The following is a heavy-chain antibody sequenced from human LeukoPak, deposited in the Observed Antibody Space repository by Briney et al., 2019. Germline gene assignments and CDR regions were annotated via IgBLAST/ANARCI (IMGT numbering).Heavy chain of an antibody. CDR1: GGSFSGYY. J-gene: IGHJ4*02. CDR2: INHSGST. CDR3: ARDTGPTMVRGVRVRYFDY. V-gene: IGHV4-34*01. D-gene: IGHD3-10*01. Sequence: PSETLSLTCAVYGGSFSGYYWSWIRQPPGKGLEWIGEINHSGSTNYNPSLKSRVTISVDTSKNQFSLKLSSVTAADTAAYYCARDTGPTMVRGVRVRYFDYWGQGTLVTVSS.